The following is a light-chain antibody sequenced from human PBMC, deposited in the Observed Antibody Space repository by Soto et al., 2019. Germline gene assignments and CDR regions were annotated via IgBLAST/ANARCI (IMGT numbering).Light chain of an antibody. CDR2: GAS. V-gene: IGKV3-15*01. CDR3: QQYNKWPQT. CDR1: QSVSID. J-gene: IGKJ1*01. Sequence: EIVMTQSPATVPVSPGERVTLSCRASQSVSIDLAWYQQKPGQAPRLLIYGASTRATDIPATFTGSGSGTEFTLTTSSLQSEDIAVYYCQQYNKWPQTFGQGTKVDIK.